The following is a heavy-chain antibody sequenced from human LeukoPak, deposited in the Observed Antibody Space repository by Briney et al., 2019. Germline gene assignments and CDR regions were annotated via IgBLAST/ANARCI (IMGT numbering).Heavy chain of an antibody. J-gene: IGHJ4*02. D-gene: IGHD6-19*01. CDR2: IRYDGSNK. CDR3: AKYTIAVGDPIDY. CDR1: GFTFSSYG. Sequence: GGSLRLSCAASGFTFSSYGMHWVRQAPGKGLEWVAFIRYDGSNKYYADSVKGRFTISRDNSKNTLYLQMNSLRAEDTAVYYCAKYTIAVGDPIDYWGQGTLVTVSS. V-gene: IGHV3-30*02.